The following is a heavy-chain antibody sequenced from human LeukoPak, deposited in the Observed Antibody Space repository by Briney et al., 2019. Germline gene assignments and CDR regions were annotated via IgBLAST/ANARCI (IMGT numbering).Heavy chain of an antibody. V-gene: IGHV4-59*01. CDR3: ARMIVGAYWYFDL. CDR2: IYYSGST. Sequence: PSETLSLTCTVSGGSISSYYWSWIRQPPGKGLEWIGYIYYSGSTNYNPSLKSRVTISVDTSKNQFSLKLSSVTAADTAVYYCARMIVGAYWYFDLWGRGTLVTVSS. CDR1: GGSISSYY. J-gene: IGHJ2*01. D-gene: IGHD1-26*01.